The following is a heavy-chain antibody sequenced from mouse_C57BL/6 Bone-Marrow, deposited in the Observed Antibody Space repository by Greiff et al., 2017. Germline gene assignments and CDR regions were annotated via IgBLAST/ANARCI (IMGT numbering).Heavy chain of an antibody. D-gene: IGHD1-1*01. CDR1: GYSFTGYF. V-gene: IGHV1-20*01. CDR3: ARDYYGSSPVSY. CDR2: INPYNGDT. J-gene: IGHJ3*01. Sequence: VQLKQSGPELVKPGDSVKISCKASGYSFTGYFMNWVMQSHGKSLEWIGRINPYNGDTFYNQKFKGKATLTVDKSSSTAHMELRSLTSEDSAVYYCARDYYGSSPVSYWGQGTLVTVSA.